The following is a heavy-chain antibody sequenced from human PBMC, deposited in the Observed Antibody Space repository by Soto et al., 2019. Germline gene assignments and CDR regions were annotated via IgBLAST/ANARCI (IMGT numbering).Heavy chain of an antibody. V-gene: IGHV4-59*08. CDR1: GGSISSYY. CDR2: IYYSGST. J-gene: IGHJ4*02. Sequence: SETMSVTCTVSGGSISSYYWSWIRQPPGKGLEWIGYIYYSGSTNYNPSLKSRVTISVDTSKNQFSLKLSSVTAADTAVYYCARRYGPGFDYWGQGTLVTV. D-gene: IGHD4-17*01. CDR3: ARRYGPGFDY.